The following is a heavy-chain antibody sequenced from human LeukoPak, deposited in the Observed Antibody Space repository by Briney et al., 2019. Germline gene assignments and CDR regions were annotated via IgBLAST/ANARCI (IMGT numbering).Heavy chain of an antibody. CDR3: ARGPERTGVGTRYYYDMDV. CDR1: GFTFSSYW. J-gene: IGHJ6*02. Sequence: PGGSLRLSCAASGFTFSSYWMHWVRHAPGKGLVWVSLISSDGSFTTYADSVKGRFTISRDNSKNTLYLQMNSLRAEDTAVYYCARGPERTGVGTRYYYDMDVWGQGTTVTVSS. V-gene: IGHV3-74*01. CDR2: ISSDGSFT. D-gene: IGHD2-8*01.